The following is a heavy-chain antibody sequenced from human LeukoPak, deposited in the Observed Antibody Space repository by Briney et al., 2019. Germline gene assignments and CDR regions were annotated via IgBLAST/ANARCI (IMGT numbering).Heavy chain of an antibody. CDR2: ISGSGGST. Sequence: GGSLRLSCAASGFTFSSYAMSWVRQAPGKGLEWVSAISGSGGSTYYADSVKGRFTISRDNSKNTLYLQMNSLRAEDTAVYYCAKGGCSGGSCYSIYWGQGTLVTVSS. J-gene: IGHJ4*02. D-gene: IGHD2-15*01. CDR3: AKGGCSGGSCYSIY. V-gene: IGHV3-23*01. CDR1: GFTFSSYA.